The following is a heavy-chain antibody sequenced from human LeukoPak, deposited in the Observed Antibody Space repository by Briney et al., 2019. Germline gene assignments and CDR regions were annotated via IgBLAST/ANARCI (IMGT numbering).Heavy chain of an antibody. CDR3: ARMGNPATVTTDY. CDR2: IYYSGST. D-gene: IGHD4-17*01. Sequence: PSETLSLTCTVSGGSISSYYWSWIRQPPGRGLEGVGQIYYSGSTNYNPSLKSRVTISIDTSKNQFSLKLNSVTAADTAVYYCARMGNPATVTTDYWGQGTLVTVSS. V-gene: IGHV4-59*08. J-gene: IGHJ4*02. CDR1: GGSISSYY.